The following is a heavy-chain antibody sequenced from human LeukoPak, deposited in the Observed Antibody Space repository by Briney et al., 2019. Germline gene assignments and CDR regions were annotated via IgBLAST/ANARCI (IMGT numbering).Heavy chain of an antibody. CDR2: IYYTGST. CDR3: ARKSLYGDFPDY. Sequence: SETLSLTCTVSGGSITTHFWSWTRQPPGKGLEWIGFIYYTGSTNYNPSLKSRVTISVDTSKNQFSLKVNSVTAADTAVYYCARKSLYGDFPDYWGRGTLVTVSS. CDR1: GGSITTHF. D-gene: IGHD4-17*01. J-gene: IGHJ4*02. V-gene: IGHV4-59*08.